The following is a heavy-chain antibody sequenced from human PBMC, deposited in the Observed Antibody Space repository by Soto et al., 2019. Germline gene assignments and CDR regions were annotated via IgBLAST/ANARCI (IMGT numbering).Heavy chain of an antibody. CDR2: IWYEGDNK. CDR3: ARVDRSLDY. CDR1: GFTFSSNG. V-gene: IGHV3-33*01. J-gene: IGHJ4*02. Sequence: QMQLVEFGGGVVKPGRSLRPPCAGSGFTFSSNGLNWVRQAPGKGLEWGAAIWYEGDNKYYADFVKGRFTISRDNSKNTLYLHVNSLRVEDTAVYYCARVDRSLDYWGQGTLVTVSS.